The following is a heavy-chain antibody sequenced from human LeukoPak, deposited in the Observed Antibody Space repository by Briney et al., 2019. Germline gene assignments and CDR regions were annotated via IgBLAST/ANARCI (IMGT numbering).Heavy chain of an antibody. J-gene: IGHJ5*02. Sequence: GGSLRLSCAASGFTFSSYAMHWVRQAPGKGLEWVAVISYDGSNKYYADSVKGRFTISRDNSKNTLYLQMNSLRAEDTAVYYCARDGLGITGWFDPWGQGTLVTVSS. V-gene: IGHV3-30-3*01. CDR1: GFTFSSYA. D-gene: IGHD1-14*01. CDR3: ARDGLGITGWFDP. CDR2: ISYDGSNK.